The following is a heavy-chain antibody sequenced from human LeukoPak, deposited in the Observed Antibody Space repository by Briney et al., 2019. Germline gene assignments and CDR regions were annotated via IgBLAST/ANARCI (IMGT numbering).Heavy chain of an antibody. Sequence: GGSLRLSCSASGFRFSDSPMHWVRQAPGKGLENVSAISSNGGATYYGDSLKGRFTISRDNSKNTLYLQMSSLRVEDTAVYYCVKENAYYDYWGQGTLVTVSS. CDR2: ISSNGGAT. CDR1: GFRFSDSP. D-gene: IGHD3-10*01. V-gene: IGHV3-64D*09. CDR3: VKENAYYDY. J-gene: IGHJ4*02.